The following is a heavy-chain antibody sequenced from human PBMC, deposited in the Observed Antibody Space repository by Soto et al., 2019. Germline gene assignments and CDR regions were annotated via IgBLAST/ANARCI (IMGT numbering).Heavy chain of an antibody. J-gene: IGHJ4*02. V-gene: IGHV1-69*06. CDR3: ARDWAAPGYYDSSGYPSSYFDY. CDR2: IIPIFGTA. CDR1: GYTFTSYG. Sequence: SVKVSCKASGYTFTSYGISWVRQAPGQGLEWMVGIIPIFGTANYAQKFQGRVTITADKSTSTAYMELSSLRSEDTAVYYCARDWAAPGYYDSSGYPSSYFDYWGPGTLVTVSS. D-gene: IGHD3-22*01.